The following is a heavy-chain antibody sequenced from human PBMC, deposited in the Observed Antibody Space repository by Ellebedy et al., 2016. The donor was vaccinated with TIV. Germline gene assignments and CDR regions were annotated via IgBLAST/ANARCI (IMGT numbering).Heavy chain of an antibody. J-gene: IGHJ4*02. Sequence: GESLKIPCAASGFSLNVNYMSWVRPAPGKGLEWVSVIYSGGTTHHADSVKGRFTISRDKSKNTMYLQMNSLRAEDTAVYYCAGHGDRAMTHWGQGTLVTVSS. CDR3: AGHGDRAMTH. D-gene: IGHD5-18*01. V-gene: IGHV3-66*04. CDR1: GFSLNVNY. CDR2: IYSGGTT.